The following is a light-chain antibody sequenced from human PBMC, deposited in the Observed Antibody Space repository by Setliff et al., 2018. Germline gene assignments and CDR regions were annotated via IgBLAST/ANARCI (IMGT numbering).Light chain of an antibody. J-gene: IGLJ1*01. Sequence: QSVLTQPASVSGSPGQSITTACTGSGSDVGDYKYVSWYQQHPGKAPKLIIYEVSNRPSGVSNRFSGSKSGNTASLSISGLQAEDEADYYCSSYTSSSTLYVFGTGTKVTVL. V-gene: IGLV2-14*01. CDR3: SSYTSSSTLYV. CDR2: EVS. CDR1: GSDVGDYKY.